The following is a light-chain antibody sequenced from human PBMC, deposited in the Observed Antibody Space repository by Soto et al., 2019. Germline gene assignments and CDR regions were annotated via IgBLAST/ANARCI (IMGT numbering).Light chain of an antibody. V-gene: IGKV1-39*01. J-gene: IGKJ1*01. CDR1: QNFNDY. CDR2: SAF. CDR3: QQSYTTPWT. Sequence: DIQMTQSPSSLSASVGDRVTITCRASQNFNDYLNWYQQKPGKAPKLLISSAFILQSGVPSRFSGSGSGTDFTLTISSLQPEDFATYYCQQSYTTPWTFGQGTRVGVK.